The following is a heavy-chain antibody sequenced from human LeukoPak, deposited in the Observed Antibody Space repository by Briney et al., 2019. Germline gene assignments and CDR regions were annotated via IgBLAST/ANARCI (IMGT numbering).Heavy chain of an antibody. Sequence: GGSLRLSCAASGFTFSTYAMNWVRQAPGKGLEWVSGISGSGGTKYYADSVKGRFTISRDNSKNTLYLQMNYLRAEDTALYYCAKNIAAATTPFDYWGQGTLVTVSS. CDR3: AKNIAAATTPFDY. CDR1: GFTFSTYA. J-gene: IGHJ4*02. CDR2: ISGSGGTK. V-gene: IGHV3-23*01. D-gene: IGHD6-25*01.